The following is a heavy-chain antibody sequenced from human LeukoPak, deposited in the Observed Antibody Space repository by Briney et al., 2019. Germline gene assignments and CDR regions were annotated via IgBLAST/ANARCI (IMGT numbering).Heavy chain of an antibody. CDR1: GDSISSRTYY. Sequence: SETLSLTCTVSGDSISSRTYYWGWVRQPPGKGLEWIGSINYSGTTYHNPSLKSRVTVSVDTSKNQFSLTLSSVTAADTAVYYCARVNIAVVPSTMFDYWGQGILVTVSS. V-gene: IGHV4-39*07. D-gene: IGHD2-2*01. CDR2: INYSGTT. CDR3: ARVNIAVVPSTMFDY. J-gene: IGHJ4*02.